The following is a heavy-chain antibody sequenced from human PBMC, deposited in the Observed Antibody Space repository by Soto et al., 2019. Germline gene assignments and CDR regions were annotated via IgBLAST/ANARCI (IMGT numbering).Heavy chain of an antibody. Sequence: GGSLRLSCAASGFTFSSYAMSWVRQAPGKGLEWVSAISGSGGSTYYADSVKGRFTISRDNSKNTLYLQMNSLRAEDTAVYYCAKGGTCSGGSCYHLYYYYYYMDVWGKGTKVTVSS. D-gene: IGHD2-15*01. CDR3: AKGGTCSGGSCYHLYYYYYYMDV. CDR1: GFTFSSYA. CDR2: ISGSGGST. V-gene: IGHV3-23*01. J-gene: IGHJ6*03.